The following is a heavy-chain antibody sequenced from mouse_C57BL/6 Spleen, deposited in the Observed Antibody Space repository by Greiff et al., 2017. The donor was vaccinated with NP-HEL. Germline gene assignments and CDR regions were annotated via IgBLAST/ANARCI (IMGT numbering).Heavy chain of an antibody. D-gene: IGHD2-10*01. CDR2: IDPSDSET. J-gene: IGHJ2*01. V-gene: IGHV1-52*01. CDR1: GYTFTSYW. CDR3: ARGEAYYGNCPYYFDY. Sequence: VQLQQPGAELVRPGSSVKLSCKASGYTFTSYWMHWVKQRPIQGLEWIGNIDPSDSETHYNQKFKDKATLTVDKSSSTAYMQLSSLTSEDSAVYYCARGEAYYGNCPYYFDYWGQGTTLTVSS.